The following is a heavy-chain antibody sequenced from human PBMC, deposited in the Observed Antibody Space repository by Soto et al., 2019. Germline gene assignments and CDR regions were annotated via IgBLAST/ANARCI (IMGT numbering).Heavy chain of an antibody. D-gene: IGHD3-10*01. Sequence: PSETLSLTCTVSGGSISGYYWSWIRQPPEKGLEWVGHIYYSGSTSYNPSLKSRVTMSLDTSKRQFSLRLTSVTAADTAMYFCARHGSLVYYYYYMDVWGKGTTVTVSS. CDR1: GGSISGYY. CDR3: ARHGSLVYYYYYMDV. V-gene: IGHV4-59*01. J-gene: IGHJ6*03. CDR2: IYYSGST.